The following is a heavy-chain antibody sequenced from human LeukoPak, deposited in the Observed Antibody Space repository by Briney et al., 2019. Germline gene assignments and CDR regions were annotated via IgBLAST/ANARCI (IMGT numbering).Heavy chain of an antibody. CDR3: GTHAGRTGSDD. Sequence: AGTLRLSCATSGFIFSGYYMSWIRQAPGKGLEWVSYISCSGNDISNAHSVKGRFNISRDNAKGSLYLQMNSLRAADTAVYYCGTHAGRTGSDDWGQGTLVSVS. J-gene: IGHJ4*02. CDR1: GFIFSGYY. D-gene: IGHD3/OR15-3a*01. CDR2: ISCSGNDI. V-gene: IGHV3-11*01.